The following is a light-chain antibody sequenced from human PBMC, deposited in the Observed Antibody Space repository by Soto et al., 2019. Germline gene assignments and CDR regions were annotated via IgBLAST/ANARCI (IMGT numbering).Light chain of an antibody. CDR3: QHYVSPPIT. V-gene: IGKV3-11*01. CDR2: DAS. Sequence: EIVMTQSPATLSVSPGERATLSCRASQSVSSYLAWYQQKPGQAPRLLIYDASNRAAGIPARFSGSGSGTDFTLTISRLEPEDFAVYYCQHYVSPPITFGQGTRLEI. CDR1: QSVSSY. J-gene: IGKJ5*01.